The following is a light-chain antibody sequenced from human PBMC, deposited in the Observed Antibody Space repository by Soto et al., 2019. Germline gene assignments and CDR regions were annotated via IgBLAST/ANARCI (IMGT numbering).Light chain of an antibody. V-gene: IGKV3-20*01. CDR2: GAS. CDR3: QQYGSSPLT. J-gene: IGKJ4*01. CDR1: QSVNSSY. Sequence: EIVLTQSPGTLSLSPGERATLSCRASQSVNSSYLAWYQQKPGQAPRLLIYGASSRATGTPDRFSGSGSGTDFTLTISRLEPEDFAVYYCQQYGSSPLTFGGGTKVDIK.